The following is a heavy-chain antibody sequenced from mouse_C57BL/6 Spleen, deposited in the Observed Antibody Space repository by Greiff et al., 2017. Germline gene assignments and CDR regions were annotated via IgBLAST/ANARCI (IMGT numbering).Heavy chain of an antibody. Sequence: EVQLVESGPGLVKPSQSLSLTCSVSGYSITSCYYWYWIRQFPGNKLEWMGFISYDGGTNYNPTLKNRIAITRDKTKNQFFLKLNSVTTEDTATYYCAREYYSNSFDYWGQGTTLTVSA. CDR2: ISYDGGT. V-gene: IGHV3-6*01. CDR1: GYSITSCYY. J-gene: IGHJ2*01. CDR3: AREYYSNSFDY. D-gene: IGHD2-5*01.